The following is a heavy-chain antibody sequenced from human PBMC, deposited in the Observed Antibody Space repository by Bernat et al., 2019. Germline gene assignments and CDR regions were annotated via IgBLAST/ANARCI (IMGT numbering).Heavy chain of an antibody. V-gene: IGHV3-15*07. CDR1: DFTFSKTW. D-gene: IGHD1-1*01. CDR2: IKSKSDGETT. J-gene: IGHJ4*02. CDR3: TAQSTTLDY. Sequence: EVQLVESGGGLVKPGGSLRLSCAVSDFTFSKTWMHWVRQAPGKGLEWVGRIKSKSDGETTDYAAPVKGRFNIARGDSKTTLYLQMNSLKTEDTAVYYCTAQSTTLDYWGQGTLVTVSP.